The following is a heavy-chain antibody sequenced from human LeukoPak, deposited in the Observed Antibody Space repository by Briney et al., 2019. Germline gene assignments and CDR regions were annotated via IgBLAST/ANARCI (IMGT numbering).Heavy chain of an antibody. CDR3: AREGIVVVITAFDI. J-gene: IGHJ3*02. V-gene: IGHV1-69*06. CDR1: GGTFSSYA. D-gene: IGHD3-22*01. CDR2: IIPIFGTA. Sequence: ASVKVSCKASGGTFSSYAISWVRQAPGQGLEWMGGIIPIFGTANYAQKFQGRVTITADKSTSTAYMELSSLRSEDTAVYYCAREGIVVVITAFDIWGQGTMVTVSS.